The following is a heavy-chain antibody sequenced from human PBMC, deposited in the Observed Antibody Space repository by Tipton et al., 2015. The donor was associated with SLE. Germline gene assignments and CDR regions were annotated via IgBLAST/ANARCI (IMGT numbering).Heavy chain of an antibody. CDR1: GASLNSNY. Sequence: TLSLTCTVSGASLNSNYWTWIRQPPGKGLEWIGYLYTSGTTKYNPSLPSRVTISVDTPKNQFSLKLNSVTAADTAVYYCARVGLITPDAFDIWGEGTMVTVSS. V-gene: IGHV4-4*08. D-gene: IGHD5-24*01. J-gene: IGHJ3*02. CDR2: LYTSGTT. CDR3: ARVGLITPDAFDI.